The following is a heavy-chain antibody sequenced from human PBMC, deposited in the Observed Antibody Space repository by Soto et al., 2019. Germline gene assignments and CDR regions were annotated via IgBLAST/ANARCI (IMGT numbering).Heavy chain of an antibody. Sequence: PSETLSLTCTAYGESFNGYYWSWIRQPPGKGLEWIGEIQHSGSTNYNPSLKSRVTFSIDTSKRQFSLKVRSVTAADTAVYYCARGKRGSSWYRGEEKYYYYGMDVWGQGTPVTVSS. V-gene: IGHV4-34*01. J-gene: IGHJ6*02. D-gene: IGHD6-13*01. CDR3: ARGKRGSSWYRGEEKYYYYGMDV. CDR1: GESFNGYY. CDR2: IQHSGST.